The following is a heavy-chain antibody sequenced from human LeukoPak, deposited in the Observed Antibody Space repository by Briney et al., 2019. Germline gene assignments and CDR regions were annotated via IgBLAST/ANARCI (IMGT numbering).Heavy chain of an antibody. V-gene: IGHV3-21*04. CDR1: GFTLRSYS. CDR2: INWGSNHI. J-gene: IGHJ3*02. CDR3: ARESVVAATLDAFDI. D-gene: IGHD2-15*01. Sequence: GGSLRLSCAASGFTLRSYSMSWVRQAPGKGLEWVSSINWGSNHIYYADAVQGRFTISRDNSKNTLYLQMNSLRAEDTAVYYCARESVVAATLDAFDIWGQGTMVTVSS.